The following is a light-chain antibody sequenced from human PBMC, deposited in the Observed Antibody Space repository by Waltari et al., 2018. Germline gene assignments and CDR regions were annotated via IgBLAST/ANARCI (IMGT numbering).Light chain of an antibody. CDR3: QAWDNSVV. V-gene: IGLV3-1*01. J-gene: IGLJ2*01. Sequence: SYDLTQPPSVSVSPGQTATLTCSGHKLGDTYVSWSQQKPGQSPVVVIYKDNKRPSGIPERFSASNSGNTATLTISGTQAMDEADYFCQAWDNSVVFGGGTKLTVL. CDR2: KDN. CDR1: KLGDTY.